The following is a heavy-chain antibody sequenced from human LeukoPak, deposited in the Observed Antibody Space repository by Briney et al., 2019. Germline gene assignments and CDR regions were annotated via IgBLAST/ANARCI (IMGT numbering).Heavy chain of an antibody. D-gene: IGHD1-1*01. CDR1: GFTFSSYG. Sequence: GSLRLSCAASGFTFSSYGMHWVRQAPGKGLEWVAVISYDGSNKYYADSVKGRFTISRDNSKNTLYLQMNSLRAEDTAVYYCAKDTRYYYGMDVWGQGTTVTVSS. J-gene: IGHJ6*02. CDR3: AKDTRYYYGMDV. CDR2: ISYDGSNK. V-gene: IGHV3-30*18.